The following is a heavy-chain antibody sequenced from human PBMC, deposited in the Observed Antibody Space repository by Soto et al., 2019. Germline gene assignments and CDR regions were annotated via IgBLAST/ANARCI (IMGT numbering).Heavy chain of an antibody. CDR2: ISYDEIDK. Sequence: SLRVSCAASGFTFSNYTKHWEPQAPAKGLEWVALISYDEIDKYFADAVKGRFNISRDNSKNTLYLQMDSLRAEYTAVYCCAGRSGSSDYWGRGTLVTVSS. D-gene: IGHD3-10*01. CDR1: GFTFSNYT. CDR3: AGRSGSSDY. J-gene: IGHJ4*02. V-gene: IGHV3-30*04.